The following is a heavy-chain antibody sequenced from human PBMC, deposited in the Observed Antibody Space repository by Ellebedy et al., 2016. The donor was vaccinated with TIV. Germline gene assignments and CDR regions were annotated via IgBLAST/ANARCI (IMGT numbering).Heavy chain of an antibody. V-gene: IGHV4-31*11. J-gene: IGHJ4*02. CDR3: ARAYYGPDY. CDR1: GASISSGGYH. D-gene: IGHD1-26*01. Sequence: SETLSLTXAVSGASISSGGYHWTWVRHVPGQGLEWIGYIYASGRTFYNPSLKSRASISVDTSENRFSLKLDSVTVADTAVYYCARAYYGPDYWGQGTRVTVSS. CDR2: IYASGRT.